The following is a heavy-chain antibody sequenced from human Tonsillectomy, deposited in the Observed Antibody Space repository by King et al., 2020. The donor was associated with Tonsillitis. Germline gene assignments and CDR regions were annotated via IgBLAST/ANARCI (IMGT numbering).Heavy chain of an antibody. Sequence: VQLVESGGGLVQPGGSLRLSCAASGFTFSSYAMSWVRQAPGKGLEWVSAISGSGGSTYYADSVKGRFTISRDNSKNTLYLQMNSLRAEDTAVYYCAKYLLEGVTIFGVVAEYYYYGMDVWGQGTTVTVSS. V-gene: IGHV3-23*04. J-gene: IGHJ6*02. D-gene: IGHD3-3*01. CDR2: ISGSGGST. CDR1: GFTFSSYA. CDR3: AKYLLEGVTIFGVVAEYYYYGMDV.